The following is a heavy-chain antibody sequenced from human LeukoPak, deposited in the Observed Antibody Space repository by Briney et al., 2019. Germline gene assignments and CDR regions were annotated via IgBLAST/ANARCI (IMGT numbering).Heavy chain of an antibody. CDR2: ISYDGSNK. CDR3: RGYSSGWLYYFDY. CDR1: GFTFSSYA. J-gene: IGHJ4*02. D-gene: IGHD6-13*01. V-gene: IGHV3-30-3*01. Sequence: GGSLRLSCAASGFTFSSYAMHWVRQAPGKGLEWVAVISYDGSNKYYADSVKGRFTISRDNSKNTLYLQMNSLRAEDTAVYYCRGYSSGWLYYFDYWGQGTLVTVSS.